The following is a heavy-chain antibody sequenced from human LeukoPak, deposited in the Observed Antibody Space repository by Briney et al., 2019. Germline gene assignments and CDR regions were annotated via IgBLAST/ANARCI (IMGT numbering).Heavy chain of an antibody. CDR2: INHSGST. J-gene: IGHJ6*02. CDR1: GGSISGYY. Sequence: PSETLSLTCTVSGGSISGYYWSWLRQPPGKGLEWIGEINHSGSTNYNPSLKSRVNISVDTSKNQFSLTLSSVTAADTAVYYCARDPIVVVPAAIPGGGYYYYGMDVWGQGTTVTVSS. D-gene: IGHD2-2*01. CDR3: ARDPIVVVPAAIPGGGYYYYGMDV. V-gene: IGHV4-34*01.